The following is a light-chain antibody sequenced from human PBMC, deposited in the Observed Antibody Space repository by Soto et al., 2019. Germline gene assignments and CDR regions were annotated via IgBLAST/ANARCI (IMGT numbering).Light chain of an antibody. Sequence: QLVLTQPPSVSGSPGQSVTISCTGTSSDVGSYNRVSWYQQPPGTAPKLMIYEVSNRPSGVPDRFSGSKSGNTASLTISGLQAEDEADYYCSLYTSSSTFNYVFGSGTKLTVL. CDR1: SSDVGSYNR. V-gene: IGLV2-18*01. CDR3: SLYTSSSTFNYV. CDR2: EVS. J-gene: IGLJ1*01.